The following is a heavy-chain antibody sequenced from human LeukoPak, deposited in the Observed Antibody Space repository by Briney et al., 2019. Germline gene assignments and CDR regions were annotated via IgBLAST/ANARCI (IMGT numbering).Heavy chain of an antibody. V-gene: IGHV4-59*01. J-gene: IGHJ4*02. CDR1: GGSISSYY. CDR3: ARWAYGGNSDGIDY. Sequence: PSETLSLTCTVSGGSISSYYWSWIRQPPGKGLEWIGYIYYSGSTNYNPSLKSRVTISVDTSKNQFSLKLGSVTAADTAVYYCARWAYGGNSDGIDYWGQGTLVTVSS. D-gene: IGHD4-23*01. CDR2: IYYSGST.